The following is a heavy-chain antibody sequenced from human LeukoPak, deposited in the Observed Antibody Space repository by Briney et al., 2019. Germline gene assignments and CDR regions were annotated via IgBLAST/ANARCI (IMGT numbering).Heavy chain of an antibody. Sequence: GGSLRLSCAASRFTFSSYSMNWVRQAPGKGLEWVSYISSSSSTIYYADSVKGRFTISRDNAKNSLYLQMNSLRAEDTAVYYCARDGFLGYCSSTSCRLHFYYYMDVWGKGTAVTVSS. CDR1: RFTFSSYS. CDR3: ARDGFLGYCSSTSCRLHFYYYMDV. CDR2: ISSSSSTI. D-gene: IGHD2-2*01. J-gene: IGHJ6*03. V-gene: IGHV3-48*01.